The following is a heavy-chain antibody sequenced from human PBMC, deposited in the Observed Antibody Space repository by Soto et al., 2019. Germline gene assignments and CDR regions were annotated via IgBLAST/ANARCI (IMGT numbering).Heavy chain of an antibody. V-gene: IGHV3-15*01. CDR1: GFTFSNAW. Sequence: LRLSCAASGFTFSNAWMSWVRQAPGKGLEWVGRIKSKTDGGTTDYAAPVKGRFTISRDDSKNTLYLQMNSLKTEDTAVYYCTTERSHYYDSSGSLFTYWGQGTLVTASS. D-gene: IGHD3-22*01. CDR2: IKSKTDGGTT. CDR3: TTERSHYYDSSGSLFTY. J-gene: IGHJ4*02.